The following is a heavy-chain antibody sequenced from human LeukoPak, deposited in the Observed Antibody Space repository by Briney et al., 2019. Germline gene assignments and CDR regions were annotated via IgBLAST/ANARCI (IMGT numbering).Heavy chain of an antibody. V-gene: IGHV3-48*03. D-gene: IGHD3-10*01. J-gene: IGHJ4*02. CDR1: GFTFTGYE. CDR3: ARAAYMVRGVIITPPFDY. Sequence: GGSLRLSCAASGFTFTGYEMNWVRQAPGKGLEWVSSISSTGSTMYYADSVKGRFTISRDNAKNSLYLQMNSLRAEDTSVYYCARAAYMVRGVIITPPFDYWGQGALVTVSS. CDR2: ISSTGSTM.